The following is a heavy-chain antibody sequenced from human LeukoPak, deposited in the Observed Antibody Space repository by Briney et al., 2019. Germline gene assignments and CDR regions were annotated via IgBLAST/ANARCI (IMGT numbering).Heavy chain of an antibody. CDR3: ARGPPPDFDY. J-gene: IGHJ4*02. V-gene: IGHV4-59*08. Sequence: KPSETLSLTCTVSGGSISSCYWSWIRQTPGKGLEWIGYIYYTGSVNYNPSLKSRVTMSVDTSKNQLSLKITSVTAADTAVYYCARGPPPDFDYWGRGTLVTVSS. CDR1: GGSISSCY. CDR2: IYYTGSV.